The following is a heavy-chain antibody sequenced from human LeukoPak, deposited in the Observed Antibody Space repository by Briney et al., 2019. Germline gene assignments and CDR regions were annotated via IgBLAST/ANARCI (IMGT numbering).Heavy chain of an antibody. J-gene: IGHJ4*02. D-gene: IGHD3-22*01. Sequence: SETLSLTCAVYGGSFSGYYWSWIRQPPGKGLEWIGEINHSGSTNYNPSLKSRVTISVDTSKNQFSLKLSSVTAADTAVYYCARQPYYYYDSSGLDYWGQGTLATVSS. V-gene: IGHV4-34*01. CDR1: GGSFSGYY. CDR3: ARQPYYYYDSSGLDY. CDR2: INHSGST.